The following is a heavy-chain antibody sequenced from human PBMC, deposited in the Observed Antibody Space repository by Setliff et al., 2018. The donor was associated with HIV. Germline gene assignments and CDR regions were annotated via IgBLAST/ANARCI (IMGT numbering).Heavy chain of an antibody. J-gene: IGHJ6*02. V-gene: IGHV4-4*07. Sequence: SETLSLTCRVSGGSIRDYYWNWIRQPAGKGLEWIGRIYSDGSTNYNPSLKSRVTMSVDTSKNQFSLKLSSVTAADTAVYYCVRASDLNYYGMDVWGQGTTVTVSS. CDR2: IYSDGST. CDR1: GGSIRDYY. CDR3: VRASDLNYYGMDV.